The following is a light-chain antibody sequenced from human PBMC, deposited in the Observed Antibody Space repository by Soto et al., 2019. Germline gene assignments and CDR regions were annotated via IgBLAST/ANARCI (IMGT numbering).Light chain of an antibody. CDR3: QTWGTGILV. Sequence: QTVVTQSPSASASLGASVKLTCTLSSGHSSYAIAWHQQQPEKGPRYLMKLNSDGSHSKGDGIPDRFSGSSSGAERYLTISRLQSEDEADYYCQTWGTGILVFGGGTQLTVL. V-gene: IGLV4-69*01. J-gene: IGLJ2*01. CDR2: LNSDGSH. CDR1: SGHSSYA.